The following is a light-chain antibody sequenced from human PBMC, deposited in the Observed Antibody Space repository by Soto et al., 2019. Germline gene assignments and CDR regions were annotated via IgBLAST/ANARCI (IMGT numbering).Light chain of an antibody. CDR1: QSVSSNY. CDR2: GAS. V-gene: IGKV3-20*01. CDR3: QHYGGSLYT. Sequence: EIVLTQSPGTLSLSPGERATLSCRASQSVSSNYLTWYQQKPGQAPRLLIYGASSRATGIPDRFSGSGSGTDFPLTISGLEPEELAVYYCQHYGGSLYTFGQGTKLEIK. J-gene: IGKJ2*01.